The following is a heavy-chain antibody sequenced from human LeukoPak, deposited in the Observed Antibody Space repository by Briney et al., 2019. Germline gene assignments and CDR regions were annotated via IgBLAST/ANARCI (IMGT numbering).Heavy chain of an antibody. CDR2: INPNSGGT. Sequence: GASVKVSCKASGYTFTSYGISWVRQAPGQGLEWMGWINPNSGGTNYAQKFQGWVTMTRDTSIASSYMELTGLESDDTAVYYCARGRRILGGPENAGDFFDFWGQGSLVTVSS. J-gene: IGHJ4*01. V-gene: IGHV1-2*04. D-gene: IGHD3-16*01. CDR1: GYTFTSYG. CDR3: ARGRRILGGPENAGDFFDF.